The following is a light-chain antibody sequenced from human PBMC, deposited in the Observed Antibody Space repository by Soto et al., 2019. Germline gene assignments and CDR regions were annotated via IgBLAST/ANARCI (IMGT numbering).Light chain of an antibody. CDR3: QQRSTWPLT. Sequence: ETVMTQSPATLSVSPGEGATLSCRASQSVSSNLVWYQHKPGQAPRLLIYGASTRATDIPARFSGSGSGTEFTLTISSLQSEDYAVYYCQQRSTWPLTFGGGTKVEIK. CDR1: QSVSSN. J-gene: IGKJ4*01. V-gene: IGKV3-15*01. CDR2: GAS.